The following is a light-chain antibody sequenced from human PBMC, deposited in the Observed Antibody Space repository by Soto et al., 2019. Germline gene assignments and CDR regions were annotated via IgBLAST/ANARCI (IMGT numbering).Light chain of an antibody. V-gene: IGKV3-20*01. CDR2: GAS. CDR1: QSVSSSY. Sequence: IVLTQSPGTLSLSPGERATLSCRASQSVSSSYFAWYQQKPGQAPRLLIYGASSRATGIPDRFSGGGSGTDFTLTIGRLEPEDFAVYYCQQYGSSPRTFGQGTKVDIK. CDR3: QQYGSSPRT. J-gene: IGKJ1*01.